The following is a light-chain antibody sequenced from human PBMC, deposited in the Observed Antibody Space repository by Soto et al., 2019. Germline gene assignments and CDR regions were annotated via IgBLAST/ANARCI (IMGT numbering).Light chain of an antibody. V-gene: IGKV1-9*01. CDR1: QGISRY. Sequence: IRLTQSPSSLSAYVGDSVTITCRASQGISRYLAWYQQKPGRAPQLLISAASTLQSGVPSRFSGSGSGTHFTLVISSLQPEDFATYYCQQLNTYPLTFGGGTKVDIK. CDR2: AAS. J-gene: IGKJ4*01. CDR3: QQLNTYPLT.